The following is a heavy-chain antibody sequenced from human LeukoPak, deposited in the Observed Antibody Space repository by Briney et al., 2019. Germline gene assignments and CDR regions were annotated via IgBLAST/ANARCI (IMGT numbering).Heavy chain of an antibody. V-gene: IGHV3-30*02. D-gene: IGHD6-13*01. Sequence: GGSLRDSCAASGFTFISYGMHWVRQAPCKGLAWVAFIRYDGSNKYYADSVKGRFTISRDNSKNTLYLQMNSLRAEDTAVYYCAKDLIAVAGPTGDYWGQGTLVTVSS. CDR3: AKDLIAVAGPTGDY. J-gene: IGHJ4*02. CDR1: GFTFISYG. CDR2: IRYDGSNK.